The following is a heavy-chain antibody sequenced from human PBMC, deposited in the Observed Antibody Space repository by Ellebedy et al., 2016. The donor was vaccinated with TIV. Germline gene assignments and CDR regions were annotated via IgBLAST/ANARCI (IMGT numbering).Heavy chain of an antibody. Sequence: PGGSLRFSCAASGFTFAGFDLSWVRQAPGKGLQWVSSISPRGGTTYSADSVKGRFTISRDNSKNTLYLQMSSLRSEDTAVYYCARDPTDGVPDYFDFWGQGTLVTVSP. CDR1: GFTFAGFD. V-gene: IGHV3-23*01. CDR3: ARDPTDGVPDYFDF. CDR2: ISPRGGTT. J-gene: IGHJ4*02. D-gene: IGHD4-11*01.